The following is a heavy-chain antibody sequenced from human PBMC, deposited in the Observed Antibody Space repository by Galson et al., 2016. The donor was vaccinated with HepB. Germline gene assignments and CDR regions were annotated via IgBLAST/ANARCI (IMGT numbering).Heavy chain of an antibody. CDR1: GFTFNNYA. CDR2: IRGRADGT. J-gene: IGHJ2*01. V-gene: IGHV3-23*01. Sequence: SLRLSCAASGFTFNNYALSWVRQAPGKGLEWVSAIRGRADGTYYADSVKGRFNISRDNSRNTLYLHMSSLRVEDTAIYYCAKTPTYYYDTSGNGYFDLWGRGTLVTVSS. CDR3: AKTPTYYYDTSGNGYFDL. D-gene: IGHD3-22*01.